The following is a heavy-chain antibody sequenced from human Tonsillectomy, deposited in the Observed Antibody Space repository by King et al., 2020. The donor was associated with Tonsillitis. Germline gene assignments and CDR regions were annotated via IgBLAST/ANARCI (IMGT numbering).Heavy chain of an antibody. CDR2: IKSKTNGGTT. J-gene: IGHJ4*02. V-gene: IGHV3-15*01. CDR1: GFSFNNAW. D-gene: IGHD5-18*01. CDR3: SPXGYSYXFHSIDS. Sequence: VQLVESGGGLVKPGGSLRLSCAASGFSFNNAWMTWVRQAPGKGLEWVGRIKSKTNGGTTNYAAPVTGRFTISRDDSKNMLYLQMNSLKTEDTAVYRXSPXGYSYXFHSIDSWGXGTLVTVSS.